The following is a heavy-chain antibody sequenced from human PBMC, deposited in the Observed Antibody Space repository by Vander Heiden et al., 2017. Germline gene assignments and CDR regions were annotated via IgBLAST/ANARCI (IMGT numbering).Heavy chain of an antibody. Sequence: EVQLVESGGGLVQPGGSLRLSCAASGFTFSSYWMHWVRQAPGKGLVWVSRINSDGSSTSYADAVKGRFTISRDNAKKTRYLKMKRMRAEDTAVYYYARGRLRWPTWDIWGQGTMVTVYS. CDR1: GFTFSSYW. V-gene: IGHV3-74*01. CDR2: INSDGSST. J-gene: IGHJ3*02. D-gene: IGHD4-17*01. CDR3: ARGRLRWPTWDI.